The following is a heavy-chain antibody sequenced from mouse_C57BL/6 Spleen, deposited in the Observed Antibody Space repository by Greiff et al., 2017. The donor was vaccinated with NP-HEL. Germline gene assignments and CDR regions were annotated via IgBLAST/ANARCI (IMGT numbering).Heavy chain of an antibody. Sequence: EVQVVESGGGLVQPKGSLKLSCAASGFSFNTYAMNWVRQAPGKGLDWVARIRSKSNNYATYYADSVKDRFTISRDDSESMLYLQMNNLKTEDTAMYYCVKYDCDWFAYWGQGTLVTVSA. CDR2: IRSKSNNYAT. D-gene: IGHD2-4*01. J-gene: IGHJ3*01. CDR1: GFSFNTYA. V-gene: IGHV10-1*01. CDR3: VKYDCDWFAY.